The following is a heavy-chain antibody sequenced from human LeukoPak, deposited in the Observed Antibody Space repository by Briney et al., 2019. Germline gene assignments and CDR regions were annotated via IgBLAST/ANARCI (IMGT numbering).Heavy chain of an antibody. J-gene: IGHJ4*02. Sequence: ASMKVSCKTSGYTFAAYYTHWVRQAPGQGLEWMGIINPSGGSTSYAQKFQGRVTMTRDTSTSTVYMELSSLRSEDTAVYYCARDPIAAGDYWGQGTLVTVSS. CDR1: GYTFAAYY. V-gene: IGHV1-46*01. CDR2: INPSGGST. D-gene: IGHD6-13*01. CDR3: ARDPIAAGDY.